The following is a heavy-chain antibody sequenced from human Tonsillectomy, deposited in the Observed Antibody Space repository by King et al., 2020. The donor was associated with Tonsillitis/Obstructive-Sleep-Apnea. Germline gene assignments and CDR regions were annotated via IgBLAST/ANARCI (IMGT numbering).Heavy chain of an antibody. CDR2: ISYVGANK. CDR3: ARELYYEIVTGYRNPHYYYGMDV. CDR1: GFTFSNYA. J-gene: IGHJ6*02. V-gene: IGHV3-30-3*01. Sequence: VQLVESGGGVVQPGRSLRLSCAASGFTFSNYALHWVRQAPGKGLEWVAVISYVGANKYYADSVKGRFTISRDNSKNTVYLEMNSLTAEDTAVYYCARELYYEIVTGYRNPHYYYGMDVWGQGTMVSVSS. D-gene: IGHD3-9*01.